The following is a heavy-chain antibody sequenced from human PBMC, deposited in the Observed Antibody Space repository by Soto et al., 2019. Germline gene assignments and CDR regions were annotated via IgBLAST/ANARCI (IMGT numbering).Heavy chain of an antibody. CDR2: ISGSGGGGGA. CDR3: AKDAPGSGYLSDY. D-gene: IGHD3-22*01. CDR1: GFTFSSYD. Sequence: PGGSLRLSCAASGFTFSSYDMSWVRQAPGKGLEWVSTISGSGGGGGATYGDSVKGRFTISRDNSKNTLYLQLNSLRAEDTAVYYCAKDAPGSGYLSDYWGQGTLVTVSS. J-gene: IGHJ4*02. V-gene: IGHV3-23*01.